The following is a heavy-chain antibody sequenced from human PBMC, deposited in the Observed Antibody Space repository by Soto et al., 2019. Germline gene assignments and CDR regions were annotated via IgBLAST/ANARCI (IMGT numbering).Heavy chain of an antibody. CDR2: ISYDRSDK. CDR1: GFTFTSYG. CDR3: GKFSDIEVPGMGDWFDP. V-gene: IGHV3-30*18. D-gene: IGHD6-19*01. Sequence: QVQLEESGGGVVQPGRSLRLSCKASGFTFTSYGMHWVRQAPGKGLEWVALISYDRSDKLYADSVEGRFTISRDNSKNTVYLQMNSLRIEDTAMYHCGKFSDIEVPGMGDWFDPWGQGTLVTVTS. J-gene: IGHJ5*02.